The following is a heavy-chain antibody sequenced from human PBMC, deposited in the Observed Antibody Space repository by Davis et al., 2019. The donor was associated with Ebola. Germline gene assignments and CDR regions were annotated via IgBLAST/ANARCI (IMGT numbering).Heavy chain of an antibody. V-gene: IGHV3-30*18. J-gene: IGHJ6*02. CDR2: ISYDGSNK. D-gene: IGHD3-10*01. CDR3: AKDHGDHDSWRTHGMDV. Sequence: GESLKISCAASGFTFSGYGMHWVRQAPGKGLEWVAVISYDGSNKYYADSVKGRFTISRDNSKNTLYLQMNSLRAEDTALYYCAKDHGDHDSWRTHGMDVWGQGTTVTVSS. CDR1: GFTFSGYG.